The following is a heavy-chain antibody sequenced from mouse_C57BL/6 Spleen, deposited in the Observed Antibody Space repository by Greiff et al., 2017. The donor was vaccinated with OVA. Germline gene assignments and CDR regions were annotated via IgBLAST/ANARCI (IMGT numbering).Heavy chain of an antibody. Sequence: VQLQQSGAELVRPGSSVKLSCKASGYTFTSYWMDWVKQRPGQGLEWIGNIYPSDSETHYNQKFKDKATLTVDKSSSTAYMQLSSLTSEDSAVYYCARGEGLRGAMDYWGQGTSVTVSS. CDR3: ARGEGLRGAMDY. CDR1: GYTFTSYW. V-gene: IGHV1-61*01. CDR2: IYPSDSET. J-gene: IGHJ4*01.